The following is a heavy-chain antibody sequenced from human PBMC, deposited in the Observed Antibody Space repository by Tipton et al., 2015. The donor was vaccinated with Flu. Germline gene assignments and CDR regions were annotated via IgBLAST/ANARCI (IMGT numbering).Heavy chain of an antibody. J-gene: IGHJ6*02. V-gene: IGHV4-31*03. CDR3: VRDKGGDAAYYYGMDV. CDR1: GGSITSGGYY. CDR2: IYTSGREIT. D-gene: IGHD3-10*01. Sequence: TLSLTCTVSGGSITSGGYYWTWVRQRPGKGLEWIGFIYTSGREITYYNSSLKNRVTISVDTSKNQFSLKLTSVTAADTAVYYCVRDKGGDAAYYYGMDVWGQGTTVSISS.